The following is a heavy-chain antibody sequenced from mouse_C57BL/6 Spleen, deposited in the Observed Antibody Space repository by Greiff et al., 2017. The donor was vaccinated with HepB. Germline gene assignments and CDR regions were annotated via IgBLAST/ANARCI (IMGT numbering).Heavy chain of an antibody. Sequence: VKLMESGAELVRPGTSVKVSCKASGYAFTNYLIEWVKQRPGQGLEWIGVINPGSGGTNYNEKFKGKATLTADKSSSTAYMQLSSLTSEDSAVYFCARHSYYAMDYWGQGTSVTVSS. CDR2: INPGSGGT. J-gene: IGHJ4*01. CDR3: ARHSYYAMDY. V-gene: IGHV1-54*01. CDR1: GYAFTNYL.